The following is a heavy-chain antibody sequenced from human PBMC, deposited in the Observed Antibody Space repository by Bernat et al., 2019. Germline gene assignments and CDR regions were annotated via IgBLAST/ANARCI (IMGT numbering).Heavy chain of an antibody. CDR2: ISYDGGKK. CDR3: TKDQGLYYDVLTRCLPYY. D-gene: IGHD3-9*01. CDR1: GSTFRMYG. Sequence: QVQLVASGGGVVKLGSSLRLSCAASGSTFRMYGMHWNRQAPGKGLEWLAIISYDGGKKYYADPVKGRFTTSRDNSKNTLYLQMHSLRPEDTAVYYCTKDQGLYYDVLTRCLPYYWGQGTLVTVSS. V-gene: IGHV3-30*18. J-gene: IGHJ4*02.